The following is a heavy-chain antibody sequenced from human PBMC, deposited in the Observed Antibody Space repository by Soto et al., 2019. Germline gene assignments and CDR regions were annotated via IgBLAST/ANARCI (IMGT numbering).Heavy chain of an antibody. D-gene: IGHD3-3*01. CDR3: ARLHVWTGYPADY. Sequence: ALQAQSLTCTVSGASISGSYWYWFRQPPEKGLEWIGYIHYTGSTSYKPSLKSRVTMSVDTSKNQFSLNLSSVTAADTAVYYCARLHVWTGYPADYWGRGTLVTVSS. V-gene: IGHV4-59*01. CDR1: GASISGSY. J-gene: IGHJ4*02. CDR2: IHYTGST.